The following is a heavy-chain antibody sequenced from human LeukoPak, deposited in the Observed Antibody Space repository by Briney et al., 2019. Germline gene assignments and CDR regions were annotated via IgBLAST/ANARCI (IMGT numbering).Heavy chain of an antibody. CDR3: ARGCEPYGMDV. J-gene: IGHJ6*02. Sequence: SVKVSCKASGGTFSSYAISWVRQAPGQGLEWMGGIIPMFETTNYAQNFQGRVTMTRNTSISTAYMELSSLRSEDTAVYYCARGCEPYGMDVWGQGTTVTVSS. CDR1: GGTFSSYA. V-gene: IGHV1-69*05. D-gene: IGHD1-14*01. CDR2: IIPMFETT.